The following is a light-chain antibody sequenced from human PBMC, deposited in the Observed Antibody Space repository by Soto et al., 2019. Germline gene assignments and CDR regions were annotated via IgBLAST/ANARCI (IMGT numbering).Light chain of an antibody. J-gene: IGLJ1*01. Sequence: VLTQPPSASGTPGQRVTISCSGSSSNIGSKTVNWYQQLPGTVPKLLIYNSYQRPSGVPDRFSGSKSGTSASLAISGLQSEDEADYYCAAWDASLNGYVFGTGTKVPS. CDR1: SSNIGSKT. CDR3: AAWDASLNGYV. V-gene: IGLV1-44*01. CDR2: NSY.